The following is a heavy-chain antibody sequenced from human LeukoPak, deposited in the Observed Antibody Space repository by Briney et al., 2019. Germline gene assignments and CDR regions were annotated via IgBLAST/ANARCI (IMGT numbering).Heavy chain of an antibody. CDR2: ISSSGNTI. CDR1: GFSISDYY. Sequence: PGGSLRLSCAASGFSISDYYRSWIRQAPGKALEWVSYISSSGNTIYYTDSVKGRFTISRDNAKNSLYLQMNSLRAEDTAVYYCARDRAAAGINGPFDPWGQGTLVTVSS. D-gene: IGHD6-13*01. J-gene: IGHJ5*02. V-gene: IGHV3-11*04. CDR3: ARDRAAAGINGPFDP.